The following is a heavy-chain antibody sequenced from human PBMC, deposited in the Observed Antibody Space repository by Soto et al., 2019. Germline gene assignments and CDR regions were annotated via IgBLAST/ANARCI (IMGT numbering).Heavy chain of an antibody. CDR3: ARSPKVGATAENYYYYGMDV. CDR1: GGTFSSYA. D-gene: IGHD1-26*01. V-gene: IGHV1-69*01. CDR2: IIPIFGTA. Sequence: QVQLVQSGAEVKRPGSSVKVSCKASGGTFSSYAISWVRQAPGQGLEWMGGIIPIFGTANYAQKFQGRVTITADESTSTAYMELSSLRSEDTALYYCARSPKVGATAENYYYYGMDVWGQGTTVTVSS. J-gene: IGHJ6*02.